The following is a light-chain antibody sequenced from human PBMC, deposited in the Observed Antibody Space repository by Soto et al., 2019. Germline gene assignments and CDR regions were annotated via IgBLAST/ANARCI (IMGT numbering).Light chain of an antibody. CDR1: QSVSSNH. V-gene: IGKV3-20*01. Sequence: EIVLTQSPGTLSLSPGERATLSCRASQSVSSNHLAWYQQKPGQAPRLLIYGSSSRATGIPDRFSGSGSGTDFTLTISRLEPEDVAVYLCHLYGGSPPHTFGQGTKVEIK. CDR2: GSS. J-gene: IGKJ2*01. CDR3: HLYGGSPPHT.